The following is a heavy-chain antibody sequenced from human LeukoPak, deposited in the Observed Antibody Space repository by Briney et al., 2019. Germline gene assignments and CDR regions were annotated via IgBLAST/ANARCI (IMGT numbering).Heavy chain of an antibody. CDR2: IYHSGST. V-gene: IGHV4-38-2*02. J-gene: IGHJ4*02. CDR3: ARDRGQTFDY. Sequence: SETLSLTCTVPGYSISSGYYWGWIRQPPGKGLEWIGSIYHSGSTYYNPSLKSRVTISVDTSKNQFSLKLSSVTAADTAVYYCARDRGQTFDYWGQGTLVTVS. CDR1: GYSISSGYY.